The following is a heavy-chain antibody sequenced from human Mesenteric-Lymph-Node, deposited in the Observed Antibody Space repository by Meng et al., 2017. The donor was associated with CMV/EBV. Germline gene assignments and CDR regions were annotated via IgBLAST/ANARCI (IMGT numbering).Heavy chain of an antibody. CDR1: GFTFSSYG. CDR2: IKQDGSEK. V-gene: IGHV3-30*02. CDR3: AKDRYHHGSGSSSADY. J-gene: IGHJ4*02. D-gene: IGHD3-10*01. Sequence: GESLKISCAASGFTFSSYGMHWVRQAPGKGLEWVANIKQDGSEKYYADSMKGRFTISRDNSKNTLYLQMNSLRAEDTAVYYCAKDRYHHGSGSSSADYWGQGTLVTVSS.